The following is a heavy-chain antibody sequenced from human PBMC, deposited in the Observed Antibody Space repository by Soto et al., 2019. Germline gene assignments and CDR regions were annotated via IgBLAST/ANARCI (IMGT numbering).Heavy chain of an antibody. CDR3: AREALTLRKGALDL. CDR1: GFTLSHFG. D-gene: IGHD2-21*01. J-gene: IGHJ3*01. Sequence: QEQLVETGGGVVQPGRSLRLSCAASGFTLSHFGVHWVRQVPGKGLDWVAVSQYDGDNKYFADSEKGRFNISRDNSKNTLSLQMNSLTADDTAIYYCAREALTLRKGALDLWGQGTMVIVSS. V-gene: IGHV3-33*05. CDR2: SQYDGDNK.